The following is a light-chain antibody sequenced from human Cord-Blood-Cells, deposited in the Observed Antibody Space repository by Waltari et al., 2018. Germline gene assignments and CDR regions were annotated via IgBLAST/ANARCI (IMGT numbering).Light chain of an antibody. CDR1: SSDVGGYNY. CDR3: SSYTSSSTDV. J-gene: IGLJ1*01. Sequence: QSALTQPASVSGSPGQSITISCTGTSSDVGGYNYVSWYQQHPGKAPKLMIYEVSNRPSGVSNRFSGSKSGKTASLTISGLQAEDEADYYCSSYTSSSTDVFGTGTKVTVL. CDR2: EVS. V-gene: IGLV2-14*01.